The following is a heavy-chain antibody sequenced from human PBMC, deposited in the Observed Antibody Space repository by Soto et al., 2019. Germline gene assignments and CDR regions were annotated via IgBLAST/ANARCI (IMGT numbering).Heavy chain of an antibody. CDR1: GFTFSNYG. CDR2: ISNNGAHT. V-gene: IGHV3-64*01. D-gene: IGHD6-13*01. J-gene: IGHJ6*03. CDR3: ARRGYGSRWPNVYMDV. Sequence: EAQLVESGGGLVQPGGSLRLSCAASGFTFSNYGMHWVRQAPGKGLEYVSGISNNGAHTDYAKSVKGRFTISRENSDITVYPQMGSRRAEDMALYYCARRGYGSRWPNVYMDVWGKGTTVTVSS.